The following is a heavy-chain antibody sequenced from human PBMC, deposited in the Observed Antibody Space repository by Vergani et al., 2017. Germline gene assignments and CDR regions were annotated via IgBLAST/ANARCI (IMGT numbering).Heavy chain of an antibody. D-gene: IGHD2-15*01. V-gene: IGHV1-8*01. CDR3: ARGTRYCSGGSCRYYFDY. Sequence: QVQLVQSGAEVKKPGASVKVSCKASGYTFTSYDINWVRQATGQGLEWMGWMNPNSGTTGYAQKFQGRVTMTRNTSISTAYMELSSLRSEDTAVYYCARGTRYCSGGSCRYYFDYWGQGTLVTVSS. CDR2: MNPNSGTT. J-gene: IGHJ4*02. CDR1: GYTFTSYD.